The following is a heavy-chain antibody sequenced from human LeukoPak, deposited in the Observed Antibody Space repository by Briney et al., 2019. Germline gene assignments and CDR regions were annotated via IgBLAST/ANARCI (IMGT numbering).Heavy chain of an antibody. V-gene: IGHV4-30-4*08. J-gene: IGHJ4*02. CDR2: IYYSGDT. D-gene: IGHD5-24*01. CDR3: ARGDVETNLDY. Sequence: TLSLTCTVSGGSISSDDYYWSWIRQPPGKGLEWIGYIYYSGDTYYDPSLKSRVTMSVDTSKNQFSLMLNSVTAADTAVYYCARGDVETNLDYWGQGTLVTVSS. CDR1: GGSISSDDYY.